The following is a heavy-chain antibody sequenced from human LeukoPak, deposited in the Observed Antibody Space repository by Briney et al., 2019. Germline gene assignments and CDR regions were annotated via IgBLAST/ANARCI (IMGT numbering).Heavy chain of an antibody. CDR1: GFTVSSNS. Sequence: GGSLRLSCAASGFTVSSNSMTWVRQAPGKGLEWVSVIYSGGSTNSPDSVKGRFTISRENSKNTLYLQMNSLRAEDTAVYYCARLEFRYFDYWGQGTLVTVSS. D-gene: IGHD3-3*01. J-gene: IGHJ4*02. V-gene: IGHV3-53*01. CDR3: ARLEFRYFDY. CDR2: IYSGGST.